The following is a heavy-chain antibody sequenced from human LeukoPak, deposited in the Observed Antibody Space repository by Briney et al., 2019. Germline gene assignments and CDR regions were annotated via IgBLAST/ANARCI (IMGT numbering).Heavy chain of an antibody. J-gene: IGHJ4*02. D-gene: IGHD4-17*01. CDR2: ISSSSGYI. CDR1: GFTFSSYS. CDR3: ARETTVIKKIDY. Sequence: GGSLRLSCEASGFTFSSYSMNWVRQAPGKGLEWVSSISSSSGYIYYADSVKGRFTISRGNAKNSLYLQMNSLGDEGTAIYYCARETTVIKKIDYWGQGTLVTVSS. V-gene: IGHV3-21*01.